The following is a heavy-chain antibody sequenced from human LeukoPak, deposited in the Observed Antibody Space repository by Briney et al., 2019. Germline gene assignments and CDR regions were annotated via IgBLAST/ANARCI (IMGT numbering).Heavy chain of an antibody. CDR2: ISPSGDNT. J-gene: IGHJ4*02. Sequence: PGGSLRLSCAASGFTFSNHGMNWVRQAPGKGLEWVSGISPSGDNTYYADSVKGRFTVSRDNFKNTLYLQMNSLRTEDTAVYFCAKDDAWLRYACWGPGTLVTVSS. V-gene: IGHV3-23*01. CDR3: AKDDAWLRYAC. D-gene: IGHD5-12*01. CDR1: GFTFSNHG.